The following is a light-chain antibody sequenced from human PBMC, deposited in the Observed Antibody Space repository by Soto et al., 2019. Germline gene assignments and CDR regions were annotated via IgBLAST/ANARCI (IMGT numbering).Light chain of an antibody. CDR1: SGSVSTRYY. V-gene: IGLV8-61*01. CDR3: VLYMGSGIWV. CDR2: STS. Sequence: QTVVTQEPSFSVSPGGTVTLTCGVSSGSVSTRYYPSWYQQTPGQAPRTLIYSTSTRSSGVPDRFSGSIVGNKAALTISGAQADDESDYYCVLYMGSGIWVFGGGTKLTDL. J-gene: IGLJ3*02.